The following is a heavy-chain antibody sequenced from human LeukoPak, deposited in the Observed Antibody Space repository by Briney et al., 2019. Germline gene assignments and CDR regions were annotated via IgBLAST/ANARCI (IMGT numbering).Heavy chain of an antibody. J-gene: IGHJ4*02. CDR2: IYSSGST. D-gene: IGHD1-26*01. CDR3: ARESGSYSRIEY. Sequence: SETLSLTCSVSGDSIRSYYWSWIRQPAGKGLEWIGRIYSSGSTNYNPSLKSRGTMSVDTSKNQVSLKLTSVTAADTAVYYCARESGSYSRIEYWGQGTLVNVSS. V-gene: IGHV4-4*07. CDR1: GDSIRSYY.